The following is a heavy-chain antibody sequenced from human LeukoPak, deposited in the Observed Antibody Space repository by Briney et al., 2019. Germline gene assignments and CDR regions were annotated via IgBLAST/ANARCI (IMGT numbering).Heavy chain of an antibody. Sequence: GGSLRLSCAASGFTFSNTWMTWVRQAPGKGLEWVSAISGSGGSTYYADSVKGRFTISRDNSKNTLYLQMNSLRAEDTAVYYCAKDQGGYCSSTSCYDGFDYWGQGTLVTVSS. J-gene: IGHJ4*02. CDR3: AKDQGGYCSSTSCYDGFDY. CDR2: ISGSGGST. V-gene: IGHV3-23*01. CDR1: GFTFSNTW. D-gene: IGHD2-2*01.